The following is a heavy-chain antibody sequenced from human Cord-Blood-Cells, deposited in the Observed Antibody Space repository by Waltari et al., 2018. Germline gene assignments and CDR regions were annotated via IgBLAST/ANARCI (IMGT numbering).Heavy chain of an antibody. CDR3: AIYSSSSGDDY. CDR1: GGSFSGYS. J-gene: IGHJ4*02. V-gene: IGHV4-34*01. D-gene: IGHD6-6*01. CDR2: INHSGST. Sequence: QVQLQQWGAGLLKPSETLSPTRAVLGGSFSGYSWSWSCQPPGKGLEWIGEINHSGSTNYNPSLKSRVTISVDTSKNQFSLKLSSVTAADTAVYYCAIYSSSSGDDYWGQGTLVTVSS.